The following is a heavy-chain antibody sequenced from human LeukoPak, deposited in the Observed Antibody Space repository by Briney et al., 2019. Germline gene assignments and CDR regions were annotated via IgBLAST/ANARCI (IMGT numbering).Heavy chain of an antibody. V-gene: IGHV1-69*04. CDR1: GGTFSSYA. Sequence: VASVKVSCKASGGTFSSYAISWVRQAPGQGLEWMGRIIPSLGRANYAQKFQGRVTITADKSTSTAYMELSSLRSEDTAVYYCASQILSRAMATIIHYWGQGTLVTVSS. CDR3: ASQILSRAMATIIHY. D-gene: IGHD5-24*01. CDR2: IIPSLGRA. J-gene: IGHJ4*02.